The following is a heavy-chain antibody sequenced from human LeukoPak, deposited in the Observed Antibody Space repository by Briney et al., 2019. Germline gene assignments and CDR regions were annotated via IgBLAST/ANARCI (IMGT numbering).Heavy chain of an antibody. Sequence: SVKVSCKASGYTFTGYYMHWVRQAPGQGLEWMGGIIPIFGTANYAQKFQGRATITADESTSTAYMELSSLRSEDTAVYYCALTSATVTTWRYYYYMDVWGKGTTVTISS. J-gene: IGHJ6*03. V-gene: IGHV1-69*13. CDR3: ALTSATVTTWRYYYYMDV. CDR2: IIPIFGTA. D-gene: IGHD4-17*01. CDR1: GYTFTGYY.